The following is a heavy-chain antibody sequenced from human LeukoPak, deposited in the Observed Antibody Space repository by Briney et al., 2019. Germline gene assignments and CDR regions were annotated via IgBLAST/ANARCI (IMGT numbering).Heavy chain of an antibody. Sequence: GGSLRLSCAASGFTFSSYTMNWVRQAPGKGLEWVSGINGGGTDTYYGDSAKGRFTISRDNSKNTLYLQMNSLRGDDTAVYYFATGYTSGWRHDYWGQGTPVTVSS. CDR2: INGGGTDT. D-gene: IGHD6-19*01. J-gene: IGHJ4*02. V-gene: IGHV3-23*01. CDR3: ATGYTSGWRHDY. CDR1: GFTFSSYT.